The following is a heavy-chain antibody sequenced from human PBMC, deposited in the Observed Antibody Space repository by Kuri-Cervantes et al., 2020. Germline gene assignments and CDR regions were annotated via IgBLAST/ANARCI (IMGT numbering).Heavy chain of an antibody. D-gene: IGHD3-16*01. J-gene: IGHJ3*02. CDR2: FDPEDGET. V-gene: IGHV1-24*01. Sequence: ASVKVSCKVSGYTLTELSMHWVRQAPGKGLEWMGGFDPEDGETIYAQKFQGRVTMTEGTSTDTAYMELSSLRSEDAAVYYCATRYYYDAFDIWGQGTMVTVSS. CDR1: GYTLTELS. CDR3: ATRYYYDAFDI.